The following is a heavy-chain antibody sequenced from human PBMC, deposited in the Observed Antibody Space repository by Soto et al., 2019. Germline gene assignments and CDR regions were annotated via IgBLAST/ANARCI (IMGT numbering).Heavy chain of an antibody. CDR2: IKQDGSEK. CDR1: GFTFSSYW. J-gene: IGHJ3*02. V-gene: IGHV3-7*05. Sequence: GGSLRLSCAASGFTFSSYWMSWVRQAPGKGLEWVANIKQDGSEKYYVDSVKGRFTISRDNAKNSLYLQMNSLRAEDTAVYYCARGALELRPYDNDAFDIWGQGTMVTVSS. D-gene: IGHD1-7*01. CDR3: ARGALELRPYDNDAFDI.